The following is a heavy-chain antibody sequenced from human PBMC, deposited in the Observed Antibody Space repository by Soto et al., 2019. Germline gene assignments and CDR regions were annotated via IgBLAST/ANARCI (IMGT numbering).Heavy chain of an antibody. CDR3: AHRLRSSNGWGTFDY. CDR1: GFSFSSSGVA. D-gene: IGHD3-16*01. CDR2: ICWDDDK. Sequence: QITLKESGPTLVEPTQTLTLTCTFSGFSFSSSGVAVGWIRQPPGKALEGVAFICWDDDKRYRASLKSRLTITKDTSKRQVVLTMTNMDPVDTGTYYCAHRLRSSNGWGTFDYWGQGIVVTVSS. J-gene: IGHJ4*02. V-gene: IGHV2-5*02.